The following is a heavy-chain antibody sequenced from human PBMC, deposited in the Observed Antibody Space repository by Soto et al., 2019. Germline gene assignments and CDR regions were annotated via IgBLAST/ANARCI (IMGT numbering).Heavy chain of an antibody. CDR2: ISSSISTM. CDR3: GRDSGTFHIDY. J-gene: IGHJ4*02. V-gene: IGHV3-48*04. CDR1: GFTFSSYS. D-gene: IGHD1-26*01. Sequence: GGSLRLSCAASGFTFSSYSMNWVRQAPGKGLEWLSNISSSISTMHYADSVKGRFTISRDNAKKSLYLQMNSLRAEDTAVYYCGRDSGTFHIDYWGQGTLVTVSS.